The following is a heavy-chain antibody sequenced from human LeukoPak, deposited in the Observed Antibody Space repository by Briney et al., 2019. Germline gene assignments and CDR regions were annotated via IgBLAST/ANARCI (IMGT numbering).Heavy chain of an antibody. D-gene: IGHD3-3*01. CDR1: GGTFSSYA. V-gene: IGHV1-69*05. Sequence: GAPVKVSCKASGGTFSSYAISWVRQAPGQGLEWMGGIIPIFGTANYAQKFQGRVTITTDESTSTAYMELSSLRSEDTAVYYCARGGIFGVVITPFDYWGQGTLVTVSS. J-gene: IGHJ4*02. CDR2: IIPIFGTA. CDR3: ARGGIFGVVITPFDY.